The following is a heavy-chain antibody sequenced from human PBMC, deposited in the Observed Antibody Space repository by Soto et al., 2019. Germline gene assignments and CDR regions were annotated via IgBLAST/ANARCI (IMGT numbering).Heavy chain of an antibody. Sequence: ASVKVSCKASGYTFTSYCISWVRQAPGQGLEWMGWISAYNGNTNYAQKLQGRVTMTTDTSTSTAYMELRSLRSDDTAVYYCARLFGVHYYYYGMDVWGQGTTVTVSS. CDR2: ISAYNGNT. V-gene: IGHV1-18*01. J-gene: IGHJ6*02. D-gene: IGHD3-10*01. CDR1: GYTFTSYC. CDR3: ARLFGVHYYYYGMDV.